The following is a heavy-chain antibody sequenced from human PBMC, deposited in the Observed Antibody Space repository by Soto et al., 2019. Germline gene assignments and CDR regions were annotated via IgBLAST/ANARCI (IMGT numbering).Heavy chain of an antibody. CDR3: ARTLYGDNVDY. Sequence: PVKVSCKTSGYIITNYPIYWVRQKTRQRLEWMGWMNANNGNTDYAQKFQGRVTMTRNTSISTAYMELSSLRSEDTAVYYCARTLYGDNVDYWGQGTLVTVSS. CDR2: MNANNGNT. D-gene: IGHD4-17*01. V-gene: IGHV1-8*02. CDR1: GYIITNYP. J-gene: IGHJ4*02.